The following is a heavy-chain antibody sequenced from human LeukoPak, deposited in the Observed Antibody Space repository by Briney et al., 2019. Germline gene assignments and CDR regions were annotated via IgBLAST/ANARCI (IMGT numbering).Heavy chain of an antibody. CDR1: GFTFSSYG. D-gene: IGHD4-17*01. V-gene: IGHV3-30*18. Sequence: PGGSLRLSCAASGFTFSSYGMHWVRQAPGKGLEWVAVISYDGSNKYYADSVKGRFTISRDNSKNTLYLQMNSLRAEDTAVYYCAKDGAPNYGDYSNFDYWGQGTLVTVSS. CDR2: ISYDGSNK. J-gene: IGHJ4*02. CDR3: AKDGAPNYGDYSNFDY.